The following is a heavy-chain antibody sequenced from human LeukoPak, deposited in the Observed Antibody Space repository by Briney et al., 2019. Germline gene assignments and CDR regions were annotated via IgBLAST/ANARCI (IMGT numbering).Heavy chain of an antibody. V-gene: IGHV4-59*01. J-gene: IGHJ4*02. Sequence: SETLSLTCTVPGGSISNYYWSWIRQPPGKGLEWIGYIYYSGSTNYNPSLKSRVTISVDTSNNQFSLKLSSVTAADTAVYYCARGNYCSGTSCYYFDYWGQGTLVTVSS. CDR2: IYYSGST. D-gene: IGHD2-2*01. CDR3: ARGNYCSGTSCYYFDY. CDR1: GGSISNYY.